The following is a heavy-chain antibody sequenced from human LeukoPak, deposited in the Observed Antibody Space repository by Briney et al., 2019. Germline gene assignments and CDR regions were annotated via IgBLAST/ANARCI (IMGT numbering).Heavy chain of an antibody. CDR3: ARGSPREGYFDY. V-gene: IGHV1-69*05. Sequence: SVKVSCKASGGTFSSYAISWVRQAPGQGLEWMGGIIPIFGTANYAQKFQGRVTITTDESTSTAYMELSSLRSEDTAVYYCARGSPREGYFDYWGQGTLDTVSS. CDR2: IIPIFGTA. J-gene: IGHJ4*02. CDR1: GGTFSSYA.